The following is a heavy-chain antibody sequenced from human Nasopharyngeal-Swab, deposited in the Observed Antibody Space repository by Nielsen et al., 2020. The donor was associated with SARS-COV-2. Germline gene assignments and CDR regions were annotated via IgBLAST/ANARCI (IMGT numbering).Heavy chain of an antibody. J-gene: IGHJ5*02. CDR3: ARGRLRYFDWLPRGGYWFDP. CDR1: CGSFSAYY. D-gene: IGHD3-9*01. Sequence: SETLSLTCAVYCGSFSAYYWSWIRQPPGKGLEWIGEINHSGSTNYSPSLKSRITISVDTSKNQFSLKLSSVTAADTAVYYCARGRLRYFDWLPRGGYWFDPWGQGTLVTVSS. CDR2: INHSGST. V-gene: IGHV4-34*01.